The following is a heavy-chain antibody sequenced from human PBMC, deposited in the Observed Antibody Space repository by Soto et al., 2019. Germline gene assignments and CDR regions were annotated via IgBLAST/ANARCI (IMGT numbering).Heavy chain of an antibody. CDR2: TYYRSKWYN. J-gene: IGHJ4*02. V-gene: IGHV6-1*01. CDR3: ARKSVSSSFDY. D-gene: IGHD6-6*01. Sequence: SQTLSLTCAISGDRVSRNSAAWNWIRPSPSRGLEWLGRTYYRSKWYNDYAVSVKSRITINPDTSKNQFSLQLNSVTPDDTAVYYCARKSVSSSFDYWGQGTLVTVSS. CDR1: GDRVSRNSAA.